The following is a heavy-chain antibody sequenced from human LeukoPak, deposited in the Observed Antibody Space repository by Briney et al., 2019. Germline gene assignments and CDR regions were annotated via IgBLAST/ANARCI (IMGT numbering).Heavy chain of an antibody. CDR1: GFTFSSYS. CDR2: ISSSSSYI. CDR3: ARMTGAEGKGRGVQLERRRWYYFDY. D-gene: IGHD1-1*01. Sequence: GGSLRLSCAASGFTFSSYSMNWVRQAPGKGLEWVSSISSSSSYIYYADSVKGRFTISRDNAKNSLYLQMNSLRAEDTAVYYCARMTGAEGKGRGVQLERRRWYYFDYWGQGTLVTVSS. J-gene: IGHJ4*02. V-gene: IGHV3-21*01.